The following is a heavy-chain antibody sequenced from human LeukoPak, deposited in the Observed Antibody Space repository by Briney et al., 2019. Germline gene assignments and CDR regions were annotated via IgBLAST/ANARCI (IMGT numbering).Heavy chain of an antibody. D-gene: IGHD2-2*01. Sequence: GGSLRLSCAPSGFTFTYYGIHWVRQAPGKGLQWVTFIRYDGSDKYYADSVKGRFTISRDNSKNTLYLQMNSLRAEDTAVYYCAKGRRQLLTDYWGQGTLVTVSS. J-gene: IGHJ4*02. CDR1: GFTFTYYG. V-gene: IGHV3-30*02. CDR2: IRYDGSDK. CDR3: AKGRRQLLTDY.